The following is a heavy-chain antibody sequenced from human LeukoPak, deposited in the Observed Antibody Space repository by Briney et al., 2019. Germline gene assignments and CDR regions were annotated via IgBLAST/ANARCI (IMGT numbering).Heavy chain of an antibody. V-gene: IGHV3-21*01. CDR3: ARKTSALGGAFDI. J-gene: IGHJ3*02. Sequence: GGSLRLSCAASGFTFSSYSMNWVRQAPGKGLKWVSSISSSSSYIYYADSVKGRFTISRDNAKNSLYLQMNSLRAEDTAVYFCARKTSALGGAFDIWGQGTMVTVSS. CDR2: ISSSSSYI. CDR1: GFTFSSYS.